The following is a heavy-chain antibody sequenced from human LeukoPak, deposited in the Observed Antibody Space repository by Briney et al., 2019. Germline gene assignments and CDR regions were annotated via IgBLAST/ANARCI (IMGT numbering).Heavy chain of an antibody. Sequence: GGSLRLSCAASGFTFSDYYVSWIRQAPGKGLEWVSHIDRGGYPIYYADSVQGRFSISRDDAKNSLYLQMNSLRGEDTAIYYCAREAVAGTLDYWGQGTLVTVSS. J-gene: IGHJ4*02. CDR3: AREAVAGTLDY. CDR1: GFTFSDYY. D-gene: IGHD6-19*01. V-gene: IGHV3-11*01. CDR2: IDRGGYPI.